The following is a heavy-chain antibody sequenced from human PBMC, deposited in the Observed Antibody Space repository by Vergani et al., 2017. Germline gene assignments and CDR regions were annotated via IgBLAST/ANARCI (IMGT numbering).Heavy chain of an antibody. V-gene: IGHV4-34*01. CDR3: ARVNTETNVHLYYYYYMDV. CDR2: IDHTGRP. J-gene: IGHJ6*03. D-gene: IGHD4-11*01. CDR1: GGSFTSYH. Sequence: QVQLQQWGGGLLKPSETLSPTCVVNGGSFTSYHWTWIRQSPGEGLEWVGDIDHTGRPDYNPSLKSGLTMSVDKSLNQFSLTLNSVTATDTAIYFCARVNTETNVHLYYYYYMDVWGQGTAVTVS.